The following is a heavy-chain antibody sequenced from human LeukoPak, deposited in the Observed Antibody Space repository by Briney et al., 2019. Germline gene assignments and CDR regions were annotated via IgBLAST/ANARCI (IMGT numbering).Heavy chain of an antibody. Sequence: GGSLRLSCAASGFTFSDYYMSWIRQAPGKGLEWVSYISSSGSTIYYADSVKGRFTISRDNAKNSLYLQMNSLKTEDTAVYYCTTDQLLWFGELSRDYFDYWGQGTLVTVSS. CDR2: ISSSGSTI. V-gene: IGHV3-11*01. J-gene: IGHJ4*02. CDR1: GFTFSDYY. CDR3: TTDQLLWFGELSRDYFDY. D-gene: IGHD3-10*01.